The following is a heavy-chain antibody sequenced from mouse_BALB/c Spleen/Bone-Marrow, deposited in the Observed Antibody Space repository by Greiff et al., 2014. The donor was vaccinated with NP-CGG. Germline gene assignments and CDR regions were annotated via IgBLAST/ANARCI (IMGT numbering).Heavy chain of an antibody. D-gene: IGHD1-1*01. Sequence: QVQLKQSGPGLVAPSQCLSITCTVSGFPLSSYGVHWVRQCPGKGLEWLGIIWAGGGTNYNSALMSRLSISKDNSKSQVFLKRNSLQTDNTAMSYGARGDYGSTYWFAYWGQGTLVTVSA. CDR2: IWAGGGT. CDR3: ARGDYGSTYWFAY. CDR1: GFPLSSYG. J-gene: IGHJ3*01. V-gene: IGHV2-9*02.